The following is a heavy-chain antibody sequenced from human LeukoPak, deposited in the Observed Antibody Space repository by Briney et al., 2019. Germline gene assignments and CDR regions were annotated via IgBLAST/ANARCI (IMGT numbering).Heavy chain of an antibody. V-gene: IGHV4-59*02. J-gene: IGHJ4*02. D-gene: IGHD6-13*01. Sequence: PSETLSLTCTVSGGYVSGFYWTWIRQPPGKGLEWIGYVSYSGSTNYSPSLKSRVTISVDRSKNQFSLKLSSVTAADTAVYYCARGTWQQLVQYWGQGTLVTVSS. CDR1: GGYVSGFY. CDR3: ARGTWQQLVQY. CDR2: VSYSGST.